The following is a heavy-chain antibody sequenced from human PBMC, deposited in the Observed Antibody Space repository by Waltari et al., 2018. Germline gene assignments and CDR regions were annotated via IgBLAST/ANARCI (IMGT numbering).Heavy chain of an antibody. J-gene: IGHJ4*02. V-gene: IGHV4-38-2*01. Sequence: QVQLQESGPGLVKPSETLSLTCAVSGYSISSGYYWGWIRQPPGKGLEWIGSIYRSGSNHYNPSLKSRVTRSIDTSRNQFSLRLSSVIAADTGVYYCAGTAMMIFDYWGQGKLVTVSS. D-gene: IGHD5-18*01. CDR3: AGTAMMIFDY. CDR1: GYSISSGYY. CDR2: IYRSGSN.